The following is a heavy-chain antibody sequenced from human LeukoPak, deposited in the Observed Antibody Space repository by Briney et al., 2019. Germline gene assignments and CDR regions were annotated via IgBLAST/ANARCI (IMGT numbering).Heavy chain of an antibody. J-gene: IGHJ4*02. CDR2: ISYDGSNK. Sequence: PGRSLRLSCAASGFTFSSYAMHWVRQAPGKGLEWVAVISYDGSNKYYADSVKGRFTISRDNSKNKLYLQMNSLRAEDTAVYYCARDQGYCSGGSCYSSFYFDYWGQGTLVTVSS. CDR3: ARDQGYCSGGSCYSSFYFDY. V-gene: IGHV3-30*04. CDR1: GFTFSSYA. D-gene: IGHD2-15*01.